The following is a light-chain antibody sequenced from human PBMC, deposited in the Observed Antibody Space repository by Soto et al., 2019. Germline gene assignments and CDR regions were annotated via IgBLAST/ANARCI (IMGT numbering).Light chain of an antibody. CDR1: QSVPSNY. V-gene: IGKV3-20*01. J-gene: IGKJ3*01. CDR3: QQYGRSPFS. CDR2: DVS. Sequence: EIVLTQSPGTLSLSPGDTATLSCRASQSVPSNYFAWYQQKPGHAPRLLIYDVSGRATGIPDWFSGSGSGTDFTLTISRLEPEDFAVYYCQQYGRSPFSFGPGTKVDIK.